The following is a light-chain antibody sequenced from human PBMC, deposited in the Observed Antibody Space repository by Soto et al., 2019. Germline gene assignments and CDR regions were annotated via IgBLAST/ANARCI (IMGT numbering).Light chain of an antibody. J-gene: IGKJ3*01. V-gene: IGKV3-11*01. CDR2: DAS. Sequence: EIVLTQSPATPSLSPGERATLSCRASQSVSSYLAWYQQKPGQAPRLLIYDASNRATGIPARFSGSGSGTDFTLTISSLEPEDFAVYYCQQRSNQFTLGPGTKVDIK. CDR1: QSVSSY. CDR3: QQRSNQFT.